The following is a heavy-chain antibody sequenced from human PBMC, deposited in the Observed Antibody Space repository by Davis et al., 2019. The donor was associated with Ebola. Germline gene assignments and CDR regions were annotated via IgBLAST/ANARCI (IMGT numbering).Heavy chain of an antibody. CDR2: INPSGGST. V-gene: IGHV1-46*01. CDR1: GYTFTSYY. CDR3: ALLGYDILTGYRYFDY. J-gene: IGHJ4*02. D-gene: IGHD3-9*01. Sequence: AASVKVSCKASGYTFTSYYMHWVRQAPGQGLEWMGIINPSGGSTSYAQKFQGRATMTRHTSTSTVYMELSSLRSEDTAVYYCALLGYDILTGYRYFDYWGQGTLVTVSS.